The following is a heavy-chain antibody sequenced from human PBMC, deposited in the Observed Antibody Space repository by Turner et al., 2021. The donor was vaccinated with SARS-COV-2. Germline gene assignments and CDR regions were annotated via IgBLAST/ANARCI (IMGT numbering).Heavy chain of an antibody. V-gene: IGHV3-64D*06. CDR2: ISSNGGST. CDR3: VKGSY. Sequence: EVPLVGSGGGLVQPGGSLRLPCSASGVTFSSYAMHWVRQARGNGMEYVSAISSNGGSTYYADSVKGRFTIYRDNSKNTLDFQMSSLRAEDAAVYYCVKGSYWGQGTLVTVSS. J-gene: IGHJ4*02. CDR1: GVTFSSYA.